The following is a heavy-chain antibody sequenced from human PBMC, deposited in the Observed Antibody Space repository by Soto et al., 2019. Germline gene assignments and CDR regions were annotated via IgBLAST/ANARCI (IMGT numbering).Heavy chain of an antibody. Sequence: PSETLSLTCTVSGGSISSSSYYWGWIRQPPGKGLEWIGSIYYSGSTYYNPSLKSRVTISVDTSKNQFSLKLSSVTAADTAVYYCAVDPVRGAGYYYHYVMDVWGQGTTVTVSS. CDR2: IYYSGST. J-gene: IGHJ6*02. CDR3: AVDPVRGAGYYYHYVMDV. CDR1: GGSISSSSYY. V-gene: IGHV4-39*01. D-gene: IGHD3-10*01.